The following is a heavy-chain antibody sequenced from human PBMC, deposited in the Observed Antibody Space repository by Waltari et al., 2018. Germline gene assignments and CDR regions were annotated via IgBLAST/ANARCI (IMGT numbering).Heavy chain of an antibody. D-gene: IGHD2-2*01. CDR1: GGSISSSSYY. CDR2: ISYSGPT. CDR3: ARERPNSVVVVPAGAFDI. Sequence: QLQLQESGPGLVKPSETLSLTCTVSGGSISSSSYYWGWIRQPPGKGLEWIGGISYSGPTHYNPSPMSRVTITVDTSKNQFSLKLGAVTAADTAVYYCARERPNSVVVVPAGAFDIWGQGTMVTVSS. V-gene: IGHV4-39*07. J-gene: IGHJ3*02.